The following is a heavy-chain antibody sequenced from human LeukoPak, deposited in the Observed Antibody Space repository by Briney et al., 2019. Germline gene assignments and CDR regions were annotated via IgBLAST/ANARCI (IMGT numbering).Heavy chain of an antibody. CDR2: IYYSGST. CDR1: GGSISSSSYY. Sequence: SETLSLTCTVSGGSISSSSYYWGWIPQPPGKGLEWIVSIYYSGSTYYNPSLKSRVTISVDTSKNQFSLKLSSVTAADTAVYYCARLTRLGYYDSSGPVDYWGQGTLVTVSS. CDR3: ARLTRLGYYDSSGPVDY. D-gene: IGHD3-22*01. V-gene: IGHV4-39*01. J-gene: IGHJ4*02.